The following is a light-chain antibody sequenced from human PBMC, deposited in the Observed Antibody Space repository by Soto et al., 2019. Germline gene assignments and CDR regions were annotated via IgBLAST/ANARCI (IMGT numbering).Light chain of an antibody. V-gene: IGKV1-27*01. CDR3: QQYDNWPPYT. CDR2: AAS. CDR1: QGIRND. J-gene: IGKJ2*01. Sequence: IQMTQSPSSLSASVGDRVTITCRASQGIRNDLAWYQQKPGKVPKLLIYAASTLQSGVPSRFSGSGSGTDFTLTISSLQPEDVAVYYCQQYDNWPPYTFGQGTKV.